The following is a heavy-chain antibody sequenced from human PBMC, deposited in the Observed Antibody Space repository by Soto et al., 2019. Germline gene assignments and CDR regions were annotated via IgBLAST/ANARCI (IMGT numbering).Heavy chain of an antibody. J-gene: IGHJ3*02. D-gene: IGHD3-22*01. CDR2: IHYSGIT. CDR1: GDSISSGDYY. CDR3: ARDYYDRSRNAFDI. V-gene: IGHV4-30-4*01. Sequence: LSLTCTVSGDSISSGDYYWSWIRQPPGKGLEWIGYIHYSGITYYNPSLKSRLSISVDRSKSQISLKVRSVTAADTAVYYCARDYYDRSRNAFDIWGRGTLVTVSS.